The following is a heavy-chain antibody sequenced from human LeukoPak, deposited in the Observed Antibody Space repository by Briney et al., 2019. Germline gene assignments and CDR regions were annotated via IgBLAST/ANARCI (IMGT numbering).Heavy chain of an antibody. CDR3: AREVAAPILPDGLDL. CDR1: GFVVNTHY. J-gene: IGHJ6*02. Sequence: PGGSLRLSCVASGFVVNTHYMSWVRQAPGKGLEWVSVVYSDGRTYYAESVKGRFIISRDSSKNIVYLQMDSLRVEDTAVYYCAREVAAPILPDGLDLWGQGTAVTVSS. CDR2: VYSDGRT. D-gene: IGHD6-19*01. V-gene: IGHV3-53*01.